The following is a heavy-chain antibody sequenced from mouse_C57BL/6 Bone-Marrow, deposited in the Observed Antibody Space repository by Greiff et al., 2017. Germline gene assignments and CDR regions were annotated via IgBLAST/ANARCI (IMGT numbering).Heavy chain of an antibody. J-gene: IGHJ3*01. CDR2: IYPRSGNT. Sequence: QVQLQQSGAELARPGASVKLSCKASGYTFTSYGISWVKQRTGQGLEWIGAIYPRSGNTYYNEKFKGKATLTADKSSSTACIELRSLTSMDSAVYFCARDDYAWFAYWGQGTLVTVSA. CDR1: GYTFTSYG. CDR3: ARDDYAWFAY. D-gene: IGHD2-4*01. V-gene: IGHV1-81*01.